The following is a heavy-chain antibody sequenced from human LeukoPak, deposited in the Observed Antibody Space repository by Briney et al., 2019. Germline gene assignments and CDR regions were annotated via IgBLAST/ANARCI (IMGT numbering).Heavy chain of an antibody. D-gene: IGHD5-12*01. CDR2: IIPIFGTA. J-gene: IGHJ4*02. Sequence: SVKVSCKASGGTFSSYAISWVRQAPGQGLEWMGGIIPIFGTANYAQKFQGRVTITADESTSTAYMELSSLRSEDTAVYYCARDPNGGYDLDYWGQGTLVTVSS. CDR3: ARDPNGGYDLDY. CDR1: GGTFSSYA. V-gene: IGHV1-69*13.